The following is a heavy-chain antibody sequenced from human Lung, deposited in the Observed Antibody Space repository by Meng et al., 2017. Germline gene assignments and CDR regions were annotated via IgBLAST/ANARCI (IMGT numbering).Heavy chain of an antibody. V-gene: IGHV4-4*02. CDR2: IYHSGST. D-gene: IGHD6-19*01. Sequence: QVQGEGSGRGMVKPSGPRDLARGGCGGSISSINWWSWVRQPPGKGLGWIGEIYHSGSTNNNPSLKSRVTISVDKSKNQFSLKLSSVTAADTAVYYCARRGLWLDPKNFDYWGQGTLVTVSS. CDR1: GGSISSINW. J-gene: IGHJ4*02. CDR3: ARRGLWLDPKNFDY.